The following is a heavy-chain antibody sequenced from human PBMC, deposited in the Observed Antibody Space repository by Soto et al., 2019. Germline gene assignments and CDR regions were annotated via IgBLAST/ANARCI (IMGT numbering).Heavy chain of an antibody. V-gene: IGHV1-18*04. D-gene: IGHD4-17*01. J-gene: IGHJ5*02. Sequence: ASVNDSGESSRCIFLRYVISWVRQPICQESAGVGCISAYNGNTNDAQKLQGRVTQPTDTSTSPAYFAKRNLRADDTAGYYCARDWYGDYSSWFDPWGQGTLVTVSS. CDR2: ISAYNGNT. CDR3: ARDWYGDYSSWFDP. CDR1: RCIFLRYV.